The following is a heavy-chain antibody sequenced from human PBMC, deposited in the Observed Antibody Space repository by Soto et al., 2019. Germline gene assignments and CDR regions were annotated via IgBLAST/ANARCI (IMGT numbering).Heavy chain of an antibody. J-gene: IGHJ4*02. CDR3: AREGYSGTRGPFDY. CDR1: GGTFGSYA. V-gene: IGHV1-69*01. D-gene: IGHD1-26*01. CDR2: IIPIFGTA. Sequence: QVQLVQSGAEVKKPGSSVKVSCKASGGTFGSYAISWVRQAPGQGLEWMGGIIPIFGTANYAQKFQGRVTITADESTSTAYMELSSLRSEDTAVYYCAREGYSGTRGPFDYWGQGTLVTVSS.